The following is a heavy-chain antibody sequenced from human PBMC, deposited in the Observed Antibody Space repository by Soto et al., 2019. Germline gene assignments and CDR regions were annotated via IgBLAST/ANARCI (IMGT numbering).Heavy chain of an antibody. J-gene: IGHJ4*02. V-gene: IGHV3-23*01. D-gene: IGHD2-2*01. CDR3: AKVDENIVEVPAALFDY. Sequence: EVQLLESGGGLVQPGGSLRLSCAASGFTFSSYAMSWVRQAPGKGLEWVSAISGSGGSTYYADSVKGRFTISRDNSKNTLYLQMNSLRAEDTAVYYCAKVDENIVEVPAALFDYWGQGTLVTVSS. CDR2: ISGSGGST. CDR1: GFTFSSYA.